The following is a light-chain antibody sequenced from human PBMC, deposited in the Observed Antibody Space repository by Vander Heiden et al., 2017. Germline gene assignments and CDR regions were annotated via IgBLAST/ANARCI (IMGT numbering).Light chain of an antibody. V-gene: IGLV1-47*01. CDR3: AAWDDSLSALYV. Sequence: QSVLTQPPSASGTPGQRVTISCSGSSSNIGSNYVYWYQQLPGTAPKLLIYRNNQRPSGVPDRFSGSKSGTSASLAIRGLRSEDEADYSCAAWDDSLSALYVFGTGTKVTVL. CDR2: RNN. CDR1: SSNIGSNY. J-gene: IGLJ1*01.